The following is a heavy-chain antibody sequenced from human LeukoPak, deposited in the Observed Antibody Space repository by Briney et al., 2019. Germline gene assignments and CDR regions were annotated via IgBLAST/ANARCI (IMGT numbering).Heavy chain of an antibody. J-gene: IGHJ4*02. CDR1: GYTFTGYY. D-gene: IGHD5-12*01. Sequence: ASVKVSCKASGYTFTGYYMHWVRQAPGQGLEWMGWINPNSGGTNYAQKFQGRVTMTRDTSISTAYMELSRLRSGDTAVYYCARDWDGGYVFFDYWGQGTLSPSPQ. CDR2: INPNSGGT. V-gene: IGHV1-2*02. CDR3: ARDWDGGYVFFDY.